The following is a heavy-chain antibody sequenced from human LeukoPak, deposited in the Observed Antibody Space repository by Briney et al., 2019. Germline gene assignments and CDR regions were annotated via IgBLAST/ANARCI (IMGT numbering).Heavy chain of an antibody. CDR2: ISYDGSNK. CDR1: GFTFSSYA. J-gene: IGHJ6*02. V-gene: IGHV3-30-3*01. Sequence: GGSLRLSCAASGFTFSSYAMHWVRQAPGKGLGWVAVISYDGSNKYYADSVKGRFTISRDNSKNTLYLQMNSLRAEDTAVYYCARATDYIVVVPAAIGMDVWGQGTTVTVSS. D-gene: IGHD2-2*01. CDR3: ARATDYIVVVPAAIGMDV.